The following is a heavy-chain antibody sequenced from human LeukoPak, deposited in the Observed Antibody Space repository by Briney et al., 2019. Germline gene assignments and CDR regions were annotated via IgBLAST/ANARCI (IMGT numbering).Heavy chain of an antibody. CDR3: ARRVTMIDAFDI. CDR1: GGSISSYY. J-gene: IGHJ3*02. Sequence: SETLSLTCTVSGGSISSYYWSWIRQPPGKGLEWIGYIYYSGSTNYNPSLKSRVTISVDTSKNQFSLKLSSVTAADTAVYYCARRVTMIDAFDIWGQGTMVTVSS. V-gene: IGHV4-59*08. D-gene: IGHD3-22*01. CDR2: IYYSGST.